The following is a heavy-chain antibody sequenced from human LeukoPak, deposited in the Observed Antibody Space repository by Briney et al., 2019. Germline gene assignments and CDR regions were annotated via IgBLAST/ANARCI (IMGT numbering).Heavy chain of an antibody. CDR1: GDSVSSKSAT. CDR3: VRVEMATIGPDY. V-gene: IGHV6-1*01. J-gene: IGHJ4*02. Sequence: SLTLSLTCAISGDSVSSKSATWNWIRQSPSRGLEWLGRTYYRSKWYNDYAVSVKSRITINPDTSKNQFSLQLNSVTPEDMAVYYCVRVEMATIGPDYWGQGTLVTVSS. CDR2: TYYRSKWYN. D-gene: IGHD5-24*01.